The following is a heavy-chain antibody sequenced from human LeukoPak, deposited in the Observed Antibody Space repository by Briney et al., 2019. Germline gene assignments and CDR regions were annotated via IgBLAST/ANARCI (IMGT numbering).Heavy chain of an antibody. Sequence: SVKVSCKASGYTFTGYYMHWVRQAPGQGLGWMGRIIPIFGTANYAQKFQGRVTITTDESTSTAYMELSSLRSEDTAVYYCASSGGGDCYSCGYFDYWGQGTLVTVSS. CDR2: IIPIFGTA. J-gene: IGHJ4*02. D-gene: IGHD2-21*02. CDR1: GYTFTGYY. CDR3: ASSGGGDCYSCGYFDY. V-gene: IGHV1-69*05.